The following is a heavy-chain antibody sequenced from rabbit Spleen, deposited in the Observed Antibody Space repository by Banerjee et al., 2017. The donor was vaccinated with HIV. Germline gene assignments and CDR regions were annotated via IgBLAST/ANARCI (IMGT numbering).Heavy chain of an antibody. D-gene: IGHD8-1*01. J-gene: IGHJ6*01. Sequence: EQLEESGGGLVKPEGSLTLTCKASGVSFSDKDVMCWVRQAPGKGLEWIACIDTGSSGFVGATYYASWAIGRFTISKTSSTAVALQMTSLTAADTATYFCARDTGSSFSSYGMDLWGPGTLVTVS. V-gene: IGHV1S45*01. CDR3: ARDTGSSFSSYGMDL. CDR1: GVSFSDKDV. CDR2: IDTGSSGFVGAT.